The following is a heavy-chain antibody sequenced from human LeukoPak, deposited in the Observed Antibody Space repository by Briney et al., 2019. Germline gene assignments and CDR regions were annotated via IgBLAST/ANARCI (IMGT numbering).Heavy chain of an antibody. CDR3: ATPATFDY. CDR1: GFTFSSYI. V-gene: IGHV3-21*01. J-gene: IGHJ4*02. Sequence: GGSLRLSCAASGFTFSSYIMNWVRQAPGKGLEWVSSITSSNYIYQADSAKGRFTISRDNAKNSLYLQMNSLRAEDTAVYYCATPATFDYWGQGTLVTVSS. CDR2: ITSSNYI.